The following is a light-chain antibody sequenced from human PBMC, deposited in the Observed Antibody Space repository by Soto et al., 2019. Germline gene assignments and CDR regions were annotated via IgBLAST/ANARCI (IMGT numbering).Light chain of an antibody. CDR3: LQDYSYPIT. V-gene: IGKV1-6*01. J-gene: IGKJ5*01. CDR1: QKSSPW. CDR2: AAS. Sequence: IEMGQSPSALVASVGDTVTITYRASQKSSPWLAWYQQKPGQAPKLLIYAASSLQIGVPSRFSGSGSGTDFTLTINRLQPEDFATYYCLQDYSYPITFGQGTRLEIK.